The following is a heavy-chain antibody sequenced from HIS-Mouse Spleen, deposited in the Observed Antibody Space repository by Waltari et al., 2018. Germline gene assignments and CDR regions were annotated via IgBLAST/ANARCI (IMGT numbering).Heavy chain of an antibody. D-gene: IGHD6-13*01. Sequence: QVQLQQWGAGLLKPSETLSLTCAVYGGSFSGYYWSWIRQPPGKGLEWIGEINHSGSTNDNPSLKSRVTRSVDTSKNQFSLKLSSVTAADTAVYYCARVNSSFDYWGQGTLVTVSS. CDR1: GGSFSGYY. CDR2: INHSGST. J-gene: IGHJ4*02. V-gene: IGHV4-34*01. CDR3: ARVNSSFDY.